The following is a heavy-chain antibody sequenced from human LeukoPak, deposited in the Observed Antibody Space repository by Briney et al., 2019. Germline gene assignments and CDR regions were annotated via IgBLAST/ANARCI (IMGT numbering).Heavy chain of an antibody. CDR1: GFTFSSYA. CDR3: AKDVSPSIFGVALIDY. Sequence: PGGSLRLSCAASGFTFSSYAMSWVRQAPGKGLEWVSAISGGGGRTYYADSVKGRFTISRDNSKNTLYLQMNSLRAEDTAVYYCAKDVSPSIFGVALIDYWGQGTLVTVSS. CDR2: ISGGGGRT. D-gene: IGHD3-3*01. V-gene: IGHV3-23*01. J-gene: IGHJ4*02.